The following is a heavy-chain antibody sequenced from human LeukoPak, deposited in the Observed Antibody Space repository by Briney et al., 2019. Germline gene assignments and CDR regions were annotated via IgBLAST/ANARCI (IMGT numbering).Heavy chain of an antibody. CDR1: GFTFSTYG. D-gene: IGHD4-17*01. J-gene: IGHJ4*02. CDR2: ILSDGSNK. CDR3: AKGRAKATVTAGDH. Sequence: GGSLRLSCAASGFTFSTYGMHWVRQAPGKGLEWVAVILSDGSNKYYADSVKGRFTISRDNSKNTLYLQMNSLRADDTAVYYCAKGRAKATVTAGDHWGQGTLATVSS. V-gene: IGHV3-30*18.